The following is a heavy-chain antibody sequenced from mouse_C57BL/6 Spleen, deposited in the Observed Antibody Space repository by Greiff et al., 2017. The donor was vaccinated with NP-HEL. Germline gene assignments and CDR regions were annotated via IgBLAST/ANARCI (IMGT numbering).Heavy chain of an antibody. Sequence: QVQLQQSGAELVKPGASVKISCKASGYAFSSYWMNWVKQRPGKGLEWIGQIYPGDGDTNYNGKFKGKATLTADKSSSTAYMQLSSLTSEDSAVYFCARTLRLPHYFDYWGQGTTLTVSS. D-gene: IGHD2-2*01. CDR3: ARTLRLPHYFDY. CDR2: IYPGDGDT. V-gene: IGHV1-80*01. CDR1: GYAFSSYW. J-gene: IGHJ2*01.